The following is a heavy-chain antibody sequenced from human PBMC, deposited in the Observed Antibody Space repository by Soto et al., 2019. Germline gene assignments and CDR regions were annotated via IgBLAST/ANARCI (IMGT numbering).Heavy chain of an antibody. Sequence: GSLXLSXXXSGFTFNKYAMTWVRQARGKGLGWXXXXXXXXXXXXXXXXXXXRFTITRDNSKNTLYLQMNSLRADDAAVYFCAKGHDFWSSYSYYYGMYVWGQGTTVTVSS. CDR2: XXXXXXXX. J-gene: IGHJ6*02. D-gene: IGHD3-3*01. CDR3: AKGHDFWSSYSYYYGMYV. CDR1: GFTFNKYA. V-gene: IGHV3-23*01.